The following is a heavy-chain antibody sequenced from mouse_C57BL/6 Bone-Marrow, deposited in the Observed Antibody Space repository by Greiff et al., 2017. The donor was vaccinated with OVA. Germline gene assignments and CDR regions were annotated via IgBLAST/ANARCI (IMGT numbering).Heavy chain of an antibody. CDR2: IYPRDGST. CDR1: GYTFTSYD. D-gene: IGHD2-3*01. CDR3: ARWDDGYFPWFAY. Sequence: SGPELVKPGASVKLSCKASGYTFTSYDINWVKQRPGQGLEWIGWIYPRDGSTKYNEKFKGQATLTVDTSSSTAYMELHSLTSEDSAVYFCARWDDGYFPWFAYWGQGTLVTVSA. V-gene: IGHV1-85*01. J-gene: IGHJ3*01.